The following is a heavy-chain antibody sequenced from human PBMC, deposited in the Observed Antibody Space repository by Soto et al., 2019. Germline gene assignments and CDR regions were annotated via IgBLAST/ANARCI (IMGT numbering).Heavy chain of an antibody. J-gene: IGHJ4*02. CDR1: GFRFNNAW. D-gene: IGHD1-26*01. Sequence: EVQLVESGGGLVKPAGSLILSCAASGFRFNNAWMNWVRQAPGKGLEWVGRIKTKTEGGTIDYAAPVKGRFTISRDDSKNSLYWQMNSQKIEDTAVYYCTTGSGYWGQGTLVTVSS. CDR3: TTGSGY. V-gene: IGHV3-15*07. CDR2: IKTKTEGGTI.